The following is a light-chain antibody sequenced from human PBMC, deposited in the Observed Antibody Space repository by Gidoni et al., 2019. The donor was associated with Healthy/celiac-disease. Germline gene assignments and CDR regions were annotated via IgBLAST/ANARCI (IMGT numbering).Light chain of an antibody. J-gene: IGKJ4*02. CDR1: QSISSY. V-gene: IGKV1-39*01. CDR2: AAS. Sequence: IQMTYSPSSLSASVGHRDTITCRASQSISSYLNWYQQKPGKAPQLLIYAASSVQSGVPSRFSGSGSGTDFTRTSSSMQPEDFATYYCQKSYSTPRTFGEGTKVEIK. CDR3: QKSYSTPRT.